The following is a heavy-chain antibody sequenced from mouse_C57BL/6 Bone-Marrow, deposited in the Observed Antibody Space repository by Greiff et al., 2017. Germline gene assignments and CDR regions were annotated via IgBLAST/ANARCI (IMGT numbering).Heavy chain of an antibody. V-gene: IGHV1-85*01. Sequence: QVQLQQSGPELVKPGASVKLSCKASGYTFTSYDINWVKQRPGQGLEWIGWIYPRDGSTKYNEKFKGKATLTVDTSSSTAYMELHRLTSEDSAVYFCARRGYYYGSSYSMDYWGQGTSVTVSS. D-gene: IGHD1-1*01. CDR2: IYPRDGST. CDR3: ARRGYYYGSSYSMDY. CDR1: GYTFTSYD. J-gene: IGHJ4*01.